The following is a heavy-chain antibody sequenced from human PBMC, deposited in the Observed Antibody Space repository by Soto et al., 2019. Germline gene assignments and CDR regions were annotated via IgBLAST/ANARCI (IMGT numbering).Heavy chain of an antibody. Sequence: LRLSCAASGFVFSDFQFNWVRQAPGEGPLWLSSITGTSAFTEYAEYIKGRLTSCRDGRNKLLFFNMYTLRPEDPAVDDCATDNWGFQGGCDLWGQGSMVTVSS. V-gene: IGHV3-21*01. CDR3: ATDNWGFQGGCDL. J-gene: IGHJ5*02. CDR2: ITGTSA. CDR1: GFVFSDFQ. D-gene: IGHD3-16*01.